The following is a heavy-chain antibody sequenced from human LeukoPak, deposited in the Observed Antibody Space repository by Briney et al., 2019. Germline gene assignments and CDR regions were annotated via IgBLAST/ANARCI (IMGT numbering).Heavy chain of an antibody. Sequence: SGTLSLTCAVSNDSISSNKWWSWVRQSPGKGLEWIGEIYPGGSPNYNPSLKSRVTISVDTSKNQFSLKLSSVTAADTAVYYCARAGSSSSINWFDPWGQGTLVTVSS. J-gene: IGHJ5*02. CDR2: IYPGGSP. V-gene: IGHV4-4*02. CDR3: ARAGSSSSINWFDP. CDR1: NDSISSNKW. D-gene: IGHD6-6*01.